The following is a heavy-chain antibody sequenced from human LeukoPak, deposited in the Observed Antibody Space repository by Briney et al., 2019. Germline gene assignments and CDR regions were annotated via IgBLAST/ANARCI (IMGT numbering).Heavy chain of an antibody. V-gene: IGHV4-59*01. Sequence: SETLSLTCTVSGGSMSSYFWSWIRQPPGKGLEWIGYIYYSGGTNYNPSLKSRVTISVDTSKNQFSLKLRSVTAADTAVYYCARVTGYMIEDYFDYWGQGTLVTVSS. CDR1: GGSMSSYF. CDR2: IYYSGGT. CDR3: ARVTGYMIEDYFDY. J-gene: IGHJ4*02. D-gene: IGHD3-22*01.